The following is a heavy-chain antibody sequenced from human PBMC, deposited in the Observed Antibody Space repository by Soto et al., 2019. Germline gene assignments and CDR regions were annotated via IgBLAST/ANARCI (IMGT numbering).Heavy chain of an antibody. CDR2: INPSGGST. J-gene: IGHJ6*02. V-gene: IGHV1-46*01. CDR3: ARDLSAAGTYYYGMDV. Sequence: EASVKVSCKASGYTFTSYYMHWVRQAPGQGLEWMGIINPSGGSTSYAQKFQGRVTMTRDTSTSTVYMELSSLRSEDTAVYYCARDLSAAGTYYYGMDVWGHGTTVTVSS. CDR1: GYTFTSYY. D-gene: IGHD6-13*01.